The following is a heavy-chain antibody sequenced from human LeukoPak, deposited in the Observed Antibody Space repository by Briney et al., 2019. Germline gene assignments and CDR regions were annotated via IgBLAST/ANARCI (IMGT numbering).Heavy chain of an antibody. D-gene: IGHD3-3*01. CDR3: ARVGKFYDFAYFDY. Sequence: ASVKVSFTASGYTFTSYGISWVRQAPGQGLEWMGWISAYNGNTNYAQKLQGRVTMTTDTSTSIAYMELRSLRSDDTAVYYCARVGKFYDFAYFDYWGQGTLVTVSS. CDR2: ISAYNGNT. V-gene: IGHV1-18*01. J-gene: IGHJ4*02. CDR1: GYTFTSYG.